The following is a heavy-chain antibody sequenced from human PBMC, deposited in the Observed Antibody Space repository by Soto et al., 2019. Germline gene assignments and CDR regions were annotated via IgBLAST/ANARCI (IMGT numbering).Heavy chain of an antibody. V-gene: IGHV4-31*02. CDR2: IYYSGGT. D-gene: IGHD3-22*01. J-gene: IGHJ5*02. CDR3: ASIYDSSGYYYGNNWFDP. Sequence: PSETLSLTCTVPGASIGSGDYYWSWIRQHPGKGLEWIGYIYYSGGTYYKPSLKSRVTISVDTSKNQFSLELSSVTAADTAVYYCASIYDSSGYYYGNNWFDPWGQGTLVTVSS. CDR1: GASIGSGDYY.